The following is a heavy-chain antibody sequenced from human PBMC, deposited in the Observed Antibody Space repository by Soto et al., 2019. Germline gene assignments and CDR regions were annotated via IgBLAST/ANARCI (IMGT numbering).Heavy chain of an antibody. CDR1: GGSIRSSSSY. D-gene: IGHD6-25*01. V-gene: IGHV4-39*01. CDR3: AKSRADPNWFDP. CDR2: IYYSGST. J-gene: IGHJ5*02. Sequence: QLQLQESGPGLVKPSETLSLTCTVSGGSIRSSSSYWGWIRQPPGKGLEWIGSIYYSGSTYYNPSLKIRVTISVDTSKNQVSLKLSSVTAADTAVYYCAKSRADPNWFDPWGQGTLVTVPS.